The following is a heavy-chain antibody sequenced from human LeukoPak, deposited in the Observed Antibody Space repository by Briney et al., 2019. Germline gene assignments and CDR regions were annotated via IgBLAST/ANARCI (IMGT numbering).Heavy chain of an antibody. Sequence: SETLSLTCTVSGGSISSYYWSWIRQPPGKGLEWIGYIYYSRSTNYNPSLKSRVTISVDTSKNQFSLKLSSVTAADTAVYYCARDPAGLLGSSWSRFDYWGQGTLVTVSS. D-gene: IGHD6-13*01. CDR3: ARDPAGLLGSSWSRFDY. J-gene: IGHJ4*02. CDR2: IYYSRST. CDR1: GGSISSYY. V-gene: IGHV4-59*01.